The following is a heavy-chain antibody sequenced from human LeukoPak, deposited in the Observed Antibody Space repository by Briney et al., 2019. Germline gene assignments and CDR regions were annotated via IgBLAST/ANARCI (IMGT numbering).Heavy chain of an antibody. CDR3: ARVYDVLTGGFDY. D-gene: IGHD3-9*01. CDR1: GFTFSSSW. CDR2: ISSSSISI. Sequence: GGSLRLSCAVSGFTFSSSWMHWVRQAPGKGLEWVSSISSSSISIYYADSLKGRFTISRDNARNSLYLQMNNLRAEDTAVYYCARVYDVLTGGFDYWGQGALVTVSS. J-gene: IGHJ4*02. V-gene: IGHV3-21*01.